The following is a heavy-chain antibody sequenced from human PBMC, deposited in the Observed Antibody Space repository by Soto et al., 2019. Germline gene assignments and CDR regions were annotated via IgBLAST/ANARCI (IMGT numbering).Heavy chain of an antibody. CDR2: IYYSGST. CDR1: GGSISSYY. Sequence: QVQLQESGPGLVKPSETLSLTCTVSGGSISSYYWSWIRQPPGKGLELIGYIYYSGSTNYNPSLKSRVTISVDTSKNQFSLKLSPVTAADTAVYYCARLGAQEIDPWGQGTLVTVSS. CDR3: ARLGAQEIDP. J-gene: IGHJ5*02. D-gene: IGHD3-16*01. V-gene: IGHV4-59*08.